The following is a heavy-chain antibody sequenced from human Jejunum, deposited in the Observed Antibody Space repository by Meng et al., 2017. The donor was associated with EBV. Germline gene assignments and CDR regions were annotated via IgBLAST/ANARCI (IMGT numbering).Heavy chain of an antibody. CDR1: GASIIGVVCF. CDR2: FHYNGNN. J-gene: IGHJ4*02. Sequence: EPGLVRAITSVPLPCACTVYGASIIGVVCFGRWIRQPTGKGLEWIGSFHYNGNNFYTPSVKSRVAISVDTSKNHFSLKVSSVTAADTAVYYCVRQESGGNPGGYWGQGTLVTVSS. CDR3: VRQESGGNPGGY. V-gene: IGHV4-39*07. D-gene: IGHD4-23*01.